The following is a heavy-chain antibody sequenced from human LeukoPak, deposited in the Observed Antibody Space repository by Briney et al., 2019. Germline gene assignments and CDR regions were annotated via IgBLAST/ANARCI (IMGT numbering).Heavy chain of an antibody. V-gene: IGHV3-53*01. CDR2: IYSDGRT. J-gene: IGHJ4*02. D-gene: IGHD4-17*01. Sequence: PGGSLRLSCAASGFTVSSNRMSWVRQAPGKGPEWVSVIYSDGRTFFADSVKGRFSISRDNSENTLYLQMNNLRAEDTAVYYCARIDYGDDYWGQGTLVAVSS. CDR1: GFTVSSNR. CDR3: ARIDYGDDY.